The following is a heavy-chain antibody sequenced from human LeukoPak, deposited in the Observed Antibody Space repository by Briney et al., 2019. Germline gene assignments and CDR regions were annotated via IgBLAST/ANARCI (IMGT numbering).Heavy chain of an antibody. CDR2: ITSKTDGGTT. V-gene: IGHV3-15*01. D-gene: IGHD3-16*01. J-gene: IGHJ5*02. CDR1: GFTFTNAW. Sequence: GGSLRLSRAASGFTFTNAWMSWVRQAPGKGLEWVGRITSKTDGGTTDYAAPVKGRFSISRADSENTLFLQMNSLKTEDTAVYFCTNRYYASWGQGTLVTVSS. CDR3: TNRYYAS.